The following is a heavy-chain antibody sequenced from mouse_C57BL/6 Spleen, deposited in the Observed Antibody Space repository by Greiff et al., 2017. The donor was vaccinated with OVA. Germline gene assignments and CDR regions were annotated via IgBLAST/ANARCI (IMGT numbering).Heavy chain of an antibody. V-gene: IGHV1-53*01. D-gene: IGHD2-2*01. J-gene: IGHJ4*01. Sequence: QVQLQQPGTELVKPGASVKLSCKASGYTFTSYWMHWVKQRPGQGLEWIGNINPSNGGTKYNEKFKSKATLTVDKSSSTAYMQLSSLTSEDSAVYYCARGGGYIYAMDYWGQGTSVTVSS. CDR1: GYTFTSYW. CDR3: ARGGGYIYAMDY. CDR2: INPSNGGT.